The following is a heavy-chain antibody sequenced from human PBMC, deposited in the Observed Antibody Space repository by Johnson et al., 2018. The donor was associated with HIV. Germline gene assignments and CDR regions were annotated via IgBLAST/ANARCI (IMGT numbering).Heavy chain of an antibody. J-gene: IGHJ3*02. CDR2: ISSSGSTI. CDR1: GFTFSDYY. D-gene: IGHD5-18*01. CDR3: ARYAVDTAMARTRDDAFDI. Sequence: QVQVVESGGGLVQPGGSLRLSCAASGFTFSDYYMSWIRQAPGKGLEWVSYISSSGSTIYYADSVKGRFTLSRANAKNSLYLQMNGLRAEDTAVYYCARYAVDTAMARTRDDAFDIWGQGTMVTVSS. V-gene: IGHV3-11*04.